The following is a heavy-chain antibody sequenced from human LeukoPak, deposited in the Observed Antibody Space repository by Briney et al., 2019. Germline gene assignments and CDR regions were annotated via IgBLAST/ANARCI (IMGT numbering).Heavy chain of an antibody. J-gene: IGHJ4*02. CDR1: GGTFSSYA. CDR2: IIPIFGTT. Sequence: SVKVSCKASGGTFSSYAISWVRQAPGQGLEWMGGIIPIFGTTNYAQKFQGRVTITTDESTSTAYMELSSLRSEDTAVYYCASPSTQRGLADYWGQGTLVTVSS. CDR3: ASPSTQRGLADY. D-gene: IGHD2-2*01. V-gene: IGHV1-69*05.